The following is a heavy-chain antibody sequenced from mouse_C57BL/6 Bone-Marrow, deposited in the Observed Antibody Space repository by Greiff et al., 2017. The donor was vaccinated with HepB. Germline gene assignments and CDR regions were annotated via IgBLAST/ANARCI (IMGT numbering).Heavy chain of an antibody. CDR2: IDPENGDT. D-gene: IGHD2-3*01. CDR1: GFNIKDDY. Sequence: EVKLMESGAELVRPGASVKLSCTASGFNIKDDYMHWVKQRPEQGLEWIGWIDPENGDTEYASKFQGKATITADTSSNTAYLQLSSLTSEDTAVYYCTRWSYCDYWGQGTTLTVSS. V-gene: IGHV14-4*01. CDR3: TRWSYCDY. J-gene: IGHJ2*01.